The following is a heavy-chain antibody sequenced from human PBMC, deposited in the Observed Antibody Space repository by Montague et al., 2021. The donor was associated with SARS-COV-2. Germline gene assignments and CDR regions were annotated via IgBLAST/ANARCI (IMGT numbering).Heavy chain of an antibody. CDR1: ILCVSHGTH. J-gene: IGHJ4*02. Sequence: SETLSLTCAVAILCVSHGTHAQIGQAPVKTPVTDQHSYTTCTTKYKPSLRSRVTISMDTSRNQFSLKLKSVTTADTAIYYCATDDEPDRPADFDYWGRGILVTVSS. CDR3: ATDDEPDRPADFDY. D-gene: IGHD1-14*01. CDR2: SYTTCTT. V-gene: IGHV4-59*02.